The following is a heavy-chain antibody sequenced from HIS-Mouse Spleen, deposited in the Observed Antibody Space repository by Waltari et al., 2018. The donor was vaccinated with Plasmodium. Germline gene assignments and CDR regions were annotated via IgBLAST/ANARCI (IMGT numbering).Heavy chain of an antibody. Sequence: QVQLQQWSAGLLKPSETLSLTCAVYGGSFSGYDWGWIRQHPGKGLEWIGEINHSGSTNYKPYLKRRVTISVDTSKNQFSLKLSSVTAADTAVYYCARGRVLGTSSGYFDLWGRGTLVTVSS. D-gene: IGHD3-10*01. CDR1: GGSFSGYD. J-gene: IGHJ2*01. CDR3: ARGRVLGTSSGYFDL. V-gene: IGHV4-34*01. CDR2: INHSGST.